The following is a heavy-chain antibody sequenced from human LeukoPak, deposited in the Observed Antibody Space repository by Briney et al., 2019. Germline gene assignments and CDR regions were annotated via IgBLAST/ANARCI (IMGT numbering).Heavy chain of an antibody. CDR1: GGTFSSYA. V-gene: IGHV1-69*01. CDR3: ARSRYGYCSSASCPVETDY. D-gene: IGHD2-2*03. J-gene: IGHJ4*02. CDR2: IIPIFGTA. Sequence: SVKVSCKASGGTFSSYAISWVRQAPGQGLEWMGGIIPIFGTANYAQKFQGRVTITADESTSTAYMELSSLRSEDTAVYYCARSRYGYCSSASCPVETDYWGQGTLVTVSS.